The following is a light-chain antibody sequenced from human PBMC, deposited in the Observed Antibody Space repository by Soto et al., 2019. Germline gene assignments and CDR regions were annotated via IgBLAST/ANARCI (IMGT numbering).Light chain of an antibody. CDR3: QQANSFPIT. CDR1: QDILSW. Sequence: DIQMTQSPSSVSASVGDRVTITCRASQDILSWLAWYQQKPGEAPRLLIYASSNLQNGVPSRFSGSGSGTDSTLTISSLQPEDFATYYCQQANSFPITFGPGTRLDIK. CDR2: ASS. V-gene: IGKV1-12*01. J-gene: IGKJ3*01.